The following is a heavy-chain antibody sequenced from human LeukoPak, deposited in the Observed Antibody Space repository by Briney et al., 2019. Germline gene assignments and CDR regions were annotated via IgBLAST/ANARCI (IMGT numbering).Heavy chain of an antibody. CDR2: ISGSGGST. J-gene: IGHJ4*02. CDR1: GFTFSSYS. Sequence: GGSLRLSCAASGFTFSSYSMNWVRQAPGKGLEWVSAISGSGGSTYYADSVKGRFTISRDNSKNTVFLQMNNLSAEDTAVYYCAGSYSYYLDYWGQGTLVTVSS. V-gene: IGHV3-23*01. CDR3: AGSYSYYLDY. D-gene: IGHD2-15*01.